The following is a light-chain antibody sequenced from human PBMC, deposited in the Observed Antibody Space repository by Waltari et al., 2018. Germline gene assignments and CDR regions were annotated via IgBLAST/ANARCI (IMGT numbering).Light chain of an antibody. CDR1: RCTLGTHS. Sequence: QSVLTQPPSASGTPGQRVTISCSRRRCTLGTHSVYWYQQLPGTASKLLIYRNKQRPSGVPDRFSGSKSGTSASLALSGLRSEDEADYYCAVWDDSLSGRVFGGGTKVTVL. CDR3: AVWDDSLSGRV. CDR2: RNK. J-gene: IGLJ3*02. V-gene: IGLV1-47*01.